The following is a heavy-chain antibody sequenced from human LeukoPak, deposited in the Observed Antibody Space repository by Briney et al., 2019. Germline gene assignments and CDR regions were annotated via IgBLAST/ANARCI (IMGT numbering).Heavy chain of an antibody. CDR2: ISGTSDGT. J-gene: IGHJ3*02. Sequence: GGSLRLSCAASGFTFSNAWMSWVRQAPGKGLEWVSAISGTSDGTYYADSVKGRFTISRDNDKNSLFLQMNSLRAEDTAVYYCARAGRYSYDSSGYYYDAIDIWGQGTMVTVSS. V-gene: IGHV3-21*01. CDR1: GFTFSNAW. CDR3: ARAGRYSYDSSGYYYDAIDI. D-gene: IGHD3-22*01.